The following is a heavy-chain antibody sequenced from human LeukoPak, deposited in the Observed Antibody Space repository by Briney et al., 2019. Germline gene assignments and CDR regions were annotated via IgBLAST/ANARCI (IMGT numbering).Heavy chain of an antibody. J-gene: IGHJ4*02. V-gene: IGHV4-59*01. CDR1: GDSISSYY. CDR3: AKGYYDYVWGSYYFDY. D-gene: IGHD3-16*01. Sequence: SETLSLTCTVSGDSISSYYWSWIRQPPGKGLEWIGYIYYSGSTNSNPSLKSRVTISVDTSKNQFSLKLRSVTAADTAVYYCAKGYYDYVWGSYYFDYWGQGTLVTVSS. CDR2: IYYSGST.